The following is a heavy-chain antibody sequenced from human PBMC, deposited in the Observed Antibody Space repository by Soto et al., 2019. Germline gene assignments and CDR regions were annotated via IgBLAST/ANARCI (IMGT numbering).Heavy chain of an antibody. D-gene: IGHD6-19*01. V-gene: IGHV3-21*01. CDR3: ARDLIVLVAGPHYYYYGMDV. Sequence: AGGSLRLSCAASGFTFSSYSMNWVRQAPGKGLEWVSSISSSSSYIYYADSVKGRFTISRDDAKNSLYLQMNSLRAEDTAVYYCARDLIVLVAGPHYYYYGMDVWGQGTTVTVSS. CDR1: GFTFSSYS. CDR2: ISSSSSYI. J-gene: IGHJ6*02.